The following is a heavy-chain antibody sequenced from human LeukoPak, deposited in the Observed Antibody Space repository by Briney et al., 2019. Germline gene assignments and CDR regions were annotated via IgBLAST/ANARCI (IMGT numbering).Heavy chain of an antibody. CDR2: IKQDGSEK. CDR3: ARDRLRFLEWLSRPS. J-gene: IGHJ5*02. D-gene: IGHD3-3*01. V-gene: IGHV3-7*01. CDR1: GFTFSGYW. Sequence: GGSLRLSCAASGFTFSGYWMTWVRQAPGKGLEWVANIKQDGSEKYYVDSVKGRFAISRDNARNSLYLQMNSLRAEDTAVYYCARDRLRFLEWLSRPSWGQGTLVTVSS.